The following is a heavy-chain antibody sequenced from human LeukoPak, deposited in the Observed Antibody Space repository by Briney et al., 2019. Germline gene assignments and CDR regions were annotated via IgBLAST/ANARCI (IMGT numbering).Heavy chain of an antibody. D-gene: IGHD3-10*01. CDR1: GFTFSSYS. Sequence: PGGSLRLSCAASGFTFSSYSMNWVRQAPGKGLEWVSSISSSSSYIYYADSVKGRFTISRDNAKNSLYLQMNSLRAEDTAVYYCARGRNYYGSGALAFDIWGQGTMVTVSS. CDR2: ISSSSSYI. V-gene: IGHV3-21*01. CDR3: ARGRNYYGSGALAFDI. J-gene: IGHJ3*02.